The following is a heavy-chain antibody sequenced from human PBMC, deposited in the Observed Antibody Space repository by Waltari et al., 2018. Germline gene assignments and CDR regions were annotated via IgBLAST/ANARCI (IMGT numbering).Heavy chain of an antibody. Sequence: QVQLQQWGAGLLKPSETLSLTCAVYGGSFSGYYWSWIRQPPGKGLEWIGEINHSGSTNYNPSLKSRVTISVDTSKNQFSLKLSSVTAADTAVYYCARGRWLRYYFDYWGQGTLVTVSS. CDR3: ARGRWLRYYFDY. D-gene: IGHD5-12*01. J-gene: IGHJ4*02. CDR2: INHSGST. CDR1: GGSFSGYY. V-gene: IGHV4-34*01.